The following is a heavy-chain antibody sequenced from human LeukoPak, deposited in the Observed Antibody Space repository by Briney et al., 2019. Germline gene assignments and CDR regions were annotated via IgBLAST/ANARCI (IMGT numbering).Heavy chain of an antibody. Sequence: GGSLRLSCAASGFTISDYWMSWVRQAPGAGPEWVSTISGSGGSTYYTDSVKGRFTISRDNSRDTLYLQMNSLRAEDTAVYYCASGSFLDYWGQGTLVTVSS. V-gene: IGHV3-23*01. J-gene: IGHJ4*02. CDR3: ASGSFLDY. CDR1: GFTISDYW. D-gene: IGHD1-26*01. CDR2: ISGSGGST.